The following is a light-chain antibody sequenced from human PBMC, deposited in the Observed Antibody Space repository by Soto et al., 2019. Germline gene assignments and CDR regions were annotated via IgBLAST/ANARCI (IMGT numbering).Light chain of an antibody. CDR2: GAS. J-gene: IGKJ1*01. V-gene: IGKV3-20*01. Sequence: EIVMTQSLATLSVSPGERATLSCRASQSVSSSNLAWYQQKPGQAPRLLIFGASSRATDIPDRFSGSGSETDFTLTISRLEPEDFAVYYCQQYGSSPRTFGQGTKV. CDR1: QSVSSSN. CDR3: QQYGSSPRT.